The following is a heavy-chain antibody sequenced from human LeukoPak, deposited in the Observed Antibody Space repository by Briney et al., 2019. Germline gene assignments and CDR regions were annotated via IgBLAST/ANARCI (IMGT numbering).Heavy chain of an antibody. V-gene: IGHV3-48*01. CDR3: ARGSTYYDSSGQVPFDY. CDR2: ISSSSSTI. Sequence: GGSLRLSCAASGFTFSSYSMNWVRQAPGKGPEWVSYISSSSSTIYYADSVKGRFTISRDNAKNSLYLQMNSLRAEDTAVYYCARGSTYYDSSGQVPFDYWGQGTLVTVSS. D-gene: IGHD3-22*01. CDR1: GFTFSSYS. J-gene: IGHJ4*02.